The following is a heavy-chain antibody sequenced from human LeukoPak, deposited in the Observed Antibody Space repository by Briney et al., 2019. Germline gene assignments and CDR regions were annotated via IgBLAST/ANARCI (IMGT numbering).Heavy chain of an antibody. CDR2: IYSGGST. CDR3: AKLVVLPWFDY. CDR1: GFTVSSNY. V-gene: IGHV3-53*01. J-gene: IGHJ4*02. Sequence: GGSLRLSCAASGFTVSSNYMSWVRQAPGKGLEWVSVIYSGGSTYYADSVKGRFTISRDNSKNTLYLQMNSLRAEDTAVYYCAKLVVLPWFDYWGQGTLVTVSS. D-gene: IGHD3-22*01.